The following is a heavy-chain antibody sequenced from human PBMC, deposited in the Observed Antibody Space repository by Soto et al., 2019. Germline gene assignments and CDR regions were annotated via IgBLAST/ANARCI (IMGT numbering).Heavy chain of an antibody. Sequence: HSQTLPLTCAISGDRVSSNSAAWNWIRKSPSRGLEWLGRTYYRSKWYNDYAVSVKSRITINPDTSKNQFSLQLNSVTPEDTAVYYCARLSLAVAPYMDVWGKGTTVTVSS. CDR3: ARLSLAVAPYMDV. D-gene: IGHD6-19*01. V-gene: IGHV6-1*01. CDR1: GDRVSSNSAA. CDR2: TYYRSKWYN. J-gene: IGHJ6*03.